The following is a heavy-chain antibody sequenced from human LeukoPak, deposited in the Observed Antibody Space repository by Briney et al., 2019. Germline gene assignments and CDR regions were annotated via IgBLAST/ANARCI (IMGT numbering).Heavy chain of an antibody. CDR3: AAIIGVVIREYYFDY. V-gene: IGHV1-58*02. D-gene: IGHD3-3*01. CDR2: IVVGSGNT. Sequence: ASVKVSCKASGFTFTSSAMQWVRQARGQRLEWIGWIVVGSGNTNYAQKFQERVTITRDMSTSTAYMELSSLRSEDTAVYYCAAIIGVVIREYYFDYWGQGTLVTVSS. CDR1: GFTFTSSA. J-gene: IGHJ4*02.